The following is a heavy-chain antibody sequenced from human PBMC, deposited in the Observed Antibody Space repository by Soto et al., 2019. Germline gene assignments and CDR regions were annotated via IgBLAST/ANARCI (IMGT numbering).Heavy chain of an antibody. CDR1: SGSISSSNW. CDR3: ARDYSSGWPPRVGYYYMDV. CDR2: IYHSGST. Sequence: SETLSLTCAVSSGSISSSNWWSWVRQPPGKGLEWIGEIYHSGSTNYNPSLKSRVTISVDKSKNQFSLKLSSVTAADTAVYYCARDYSSGWPPRVGYYYMDVWGKGTTVTVSS. D-gene: IGHD6-19*01. V-gene: IGHV4-4*02. J-gene: IGHJ6*03.